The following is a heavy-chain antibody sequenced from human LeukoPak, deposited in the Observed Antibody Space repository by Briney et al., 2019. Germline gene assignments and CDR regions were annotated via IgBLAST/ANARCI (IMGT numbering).Heavy chain of an antibody. Sequence: SETLSLTCAVSGGSISSFYWSWTRQPPGKGLEWIGYVFYTGDTNSNPSLKSRVTISVDTSKNQFSLKLSSVTAADTAVYYCARARVVGATTPGASFDYWGQGTLVTVSS. D-gene: IGHD1-26*01. V-gene: IGHV4-59*01. J-gene: IGHJ4*02. CDR1: GGSISSFY. CDR2: VFYTGDT. CDR3: ARARVVGATTPGASFDY.